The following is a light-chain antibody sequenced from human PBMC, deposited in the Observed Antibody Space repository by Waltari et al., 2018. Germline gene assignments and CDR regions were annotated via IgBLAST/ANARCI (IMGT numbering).Light chain of an antibody. J-gene: IGKJ1*01. CDR3: QNHERLPAV. Sequence: IVLTQSPGPLSFSPGERATLSCRASQSIGRYLIWYQQKPGQAPRLLIYGASTRAAGIPDRFSGSGSGTDFSLTISRLEPEDFAVYYCQNHERLPAVFGRGTKVEIK. CDR2: GAS. CDR1: QSIGRY. V-gene: IGKV3-20*01.